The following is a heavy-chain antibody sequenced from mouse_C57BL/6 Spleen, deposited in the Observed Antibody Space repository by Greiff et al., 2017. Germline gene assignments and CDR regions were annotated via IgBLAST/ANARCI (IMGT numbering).Heavy chain of an antibody. Sequence: VQLQQSDAELVKPGASVKISCKVSGYTFTDYTIHWMKQRPEQGLEWIGYIYPRDGSTKYTEKFKGKATLTAYKSSSTAYMRLNSLAAEDSAVYFCARDDDGYYGGFAYWGQGALVTVSA. D-gene: IGHD2-3*01. CDR3: ARDDDGYYGGFAY. CDR2: IYPRDGST. J-gene: IGHJ3*01. CDR1: GYTFTDYT. V-gene: IGHV1-78*01.